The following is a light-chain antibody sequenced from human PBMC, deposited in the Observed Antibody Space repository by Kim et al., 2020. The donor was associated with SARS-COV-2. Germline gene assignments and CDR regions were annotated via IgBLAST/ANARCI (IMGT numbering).Light chain of an antibody. J-gene: IGKJ2*01. CDR2: EAS. CDR3: QQYSSYST. Sequence: LSASVGERGTITCRASQSIVGWLAWYQQKPGKAPKLLISEASSLGNGVPSRFSGGGSGTEFTLTIRSLQPDDFATYYCQQYSSYSTFGQGTKLEI. CDR1: QSIVGW. V-gene: IGKV1-5*03.